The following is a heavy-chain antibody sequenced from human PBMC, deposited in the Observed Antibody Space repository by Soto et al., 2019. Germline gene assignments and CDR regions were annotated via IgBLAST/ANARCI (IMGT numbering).Heavy chain of an antibody. CDR2: INPNSGGT. V-gene: IGHV1-2*02. Sequence: GASVKVYCKASGYTFTDYYMHWVRQAPGQGLEWMGWINPNSGGTNYAQKFQGRVTMTRDTSISTAYMELNRLRSDDTAVYYCARDQSPSSGWPGMDVWGQGTTVTVSS. CDR3: ARDQSPSSGWPGMDV. CDR1: GYTFTDYY. J-gene: IGHJ6*02. D-gene: IGHD6-19*01.